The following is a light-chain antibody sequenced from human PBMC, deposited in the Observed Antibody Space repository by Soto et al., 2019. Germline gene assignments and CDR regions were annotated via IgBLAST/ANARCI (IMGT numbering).Light chain of an antibody. CDR2: GAS. V-gene: IGKV1-39*01. J-gene: IGKJ4*01. CDR3: QQGSFTLT. CDR1: QSISTY. Sequence: DIQMTQSPSSLSASVGDRVTITCRASQSISTYLNWYQQKLGKAPKLLISGASSLQGGVPSRFSGSGSGTDFTLTISSLQPEDFATYYCQQGSFTLTFCGGTQLEIK.